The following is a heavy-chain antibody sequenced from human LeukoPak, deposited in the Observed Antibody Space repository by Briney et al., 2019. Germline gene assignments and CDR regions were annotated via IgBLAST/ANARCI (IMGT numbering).Heavy chain of an antibody. Sequence: GGSLRLSCAASGFTFSSYSMNWVRQAPGKGLEWVSSISSSSSYIYYADSVKGRFTISRDNAKNSLYLQMNSLRAEDTAVYYCARGTSEWLIAQNDYWGQGTLVTVSS. CDR3: ARGTSEWLIAQNDY. J-gene: IGHJ4*02. CDR2: ISSSSSYI. V-gene: IGHV3-21*01. CDR1: GFTFSSYS. D-gene: IGHD3-3*01.